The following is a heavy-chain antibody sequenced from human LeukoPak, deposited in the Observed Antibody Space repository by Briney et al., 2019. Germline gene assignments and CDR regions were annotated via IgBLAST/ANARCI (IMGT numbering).Heavy chain of an antibody. CDR2: IKPKSGGT. J-gene: IGHJ5*02. CDR1: GYTFTGYY. CDR3: ARADYGDSRDEYNWFDP. Sequence: ASVKVSCKASGYTFTGYYMNWVRQAPGQGLEWMGWIKPKSGGTKYAQKFQGRVTMTRDTSISTAYMELRRLRSDDTAVYYCARADYGDSRDEYNWFDPWGQGTLVTVSS. V-gene: IGHV1-2*02. D-gene: IGHD4-17*01.